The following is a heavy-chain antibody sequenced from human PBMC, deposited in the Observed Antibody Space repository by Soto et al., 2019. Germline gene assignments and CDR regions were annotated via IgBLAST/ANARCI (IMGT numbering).Heavy chain of an antibody. CDR2: IGSNGAST. CDR3: VSGGEAYAGTSLWFDS. Sequence: GSLRLSCSASGFTFSQSAMHWVRQAPGKGLEYVAAIGSNGASTFYPGSVKGRFIISSANSKNTLSLQMNTLRPDDTAAYYCVSGGEAYAGTSLWFDSWGQGTLVTVSS. D-gene: IGHD3-16*01. V-gene: IGHV3-64D*06. CDR1: GFTFSQSA. J-gene: IGHJ5*01.